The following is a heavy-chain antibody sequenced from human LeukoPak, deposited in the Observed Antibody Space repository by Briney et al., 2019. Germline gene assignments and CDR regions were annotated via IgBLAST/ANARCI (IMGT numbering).Heavy chain of an antibody. D-gene: IGHD3-10*01. V-gene: IGHV3-66*04. J-gene: IGHJ4*02. Sequence: GGSLRLSCAASGFTVSSNYLSWVRQAPGKGLEWVSVIYSGGSTYYAVSVKGRFTISRDNSKNTLYPQMNSLRAEDTAVYYCARHHSGSGSYLGNWGQGTLVIVSS. CDR1: GFTVSSNY. CDR3: ARHHSGSGSYLGN. CDR2: IYSGGST.